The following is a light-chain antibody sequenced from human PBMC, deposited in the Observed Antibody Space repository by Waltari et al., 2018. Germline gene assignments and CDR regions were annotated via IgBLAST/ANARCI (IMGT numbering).Light chain of an antibody. J-gene: IGLJ1*01. Sequence: QSALTQPASVSGSPGQSITIFCTGTSSDVGAYNYVSWYQQHPGKAPKIMIYDVRDRPSGVSNRFSGSKSGNTASLSISGLQAEDEADYYCSSYTSSNTYGFGTGTSVTVL. CDR3: SSYTSSNTYG. V-gene: IGLV2-14*03. CDR1: SSDVGAYNY. CDR2: DVR.